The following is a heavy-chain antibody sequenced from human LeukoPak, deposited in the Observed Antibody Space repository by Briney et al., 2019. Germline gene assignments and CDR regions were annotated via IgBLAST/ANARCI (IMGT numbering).Heavy chain of an antibody. J-gene: IGHJ4*02. CDR3: ARDLWQQMIQGYDY. CDR1: GFTFTTYG. Sequence: PGGSLRLSCAASGFTFTTYGIHWVRQAPGKGLEWVAVIWNDGSYKHYADSVKGRFTISRDGSKNTIYLQMNSLRAEDTAVYYCARDLWQQMIQGYDYWGQGTMVTVSS. CDR2: IWNDGSYK. D-gene: IGHD6-13*01. V-gene: IGHV3-33*01.